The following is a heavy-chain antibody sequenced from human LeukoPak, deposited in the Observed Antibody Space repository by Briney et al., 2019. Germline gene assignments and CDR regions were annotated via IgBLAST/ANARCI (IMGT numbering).Heavy chain of an antibody. Sequence: GGSLRLSCAASGFTFNYAWMSWVRQAPGKGLEWVSVIYSGGSTYYADSVKGRFTISRDNSKNTLCLQMNSLRAEDTAVYYCARGGLLAGTELYDYWGQGTLVTVSS. D-gene: IGHD1-26*01. J-gene: IGHJ4*02. CDR2: IYSGGST. CDR1: GFTFNYAW. V-gene: IGHV3-53*01. CDR3: ARGGLLAGTELYDY.